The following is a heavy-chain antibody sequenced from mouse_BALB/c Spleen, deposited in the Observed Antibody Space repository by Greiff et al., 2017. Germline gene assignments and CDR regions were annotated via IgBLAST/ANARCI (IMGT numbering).Heavy chain of an antibody. J-gene: IGHJ4*01. CDR2: ISSGSSTI. D-gene: IGHD3-3*01. Sequence: VLLVVSGAGLVQPGGSLKLSCAASGFTFSSFGMHWVRQPPEEGLEWVAYISSGSSTIYYADTVKGRFTISRDNPKNTLFLHMTSLRSEDTAMYYCATGQEGTDAMDYWGQGTSVTVSS. CDR1: GFTFSSFG. V-gene: IGHV5-17*02. CDR3: ATGQEGTDAMDY.